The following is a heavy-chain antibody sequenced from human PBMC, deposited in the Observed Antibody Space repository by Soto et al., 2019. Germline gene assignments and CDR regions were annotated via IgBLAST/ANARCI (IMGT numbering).Heavy chain of an antibody. CDR2: IWYDGSNK. D-gene: IGHD5-18*01. V-gene: IGHV3-33*01. Sequence: PGGSLRLSCAASGFTFSSYGMHWVRQAPGKGLEWVAVIWYDGSNKYYADSVKGRFTISRDNSKNTLYLQMNSLRAEDTAVYYCARGAYSYGYSYYYYGMDVWGQGTTVTVSS. CDR3: ARGAYSYGYSYYYYGMDV. CDR1: GFTFSSYG. J-gene: IGHJ6*02.